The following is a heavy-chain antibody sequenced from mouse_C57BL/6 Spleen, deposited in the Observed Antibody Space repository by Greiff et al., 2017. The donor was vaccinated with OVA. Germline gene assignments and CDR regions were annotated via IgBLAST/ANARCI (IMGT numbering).Heavy chain of an antibody. CDR2: IDPETGGT. CDR3: TRGGYYGSSYDYFDY. Sequence: VQLQQSGAELVRPGASVTLSCKASGYTFTDYEMHWVKQTPVHGLEWIGAIDPETGGTAYNQKFKGKAILTADKSSSTAYMELRSLTSEDSAVYYCTRGGYYGSSYDYFDYWGQGTTLTVSS. D-gene: IGHD1-1*01. J-gene: IGHJ2*01. CDR1: GYTFTDYE. V-gene: IGHV1-15*01.